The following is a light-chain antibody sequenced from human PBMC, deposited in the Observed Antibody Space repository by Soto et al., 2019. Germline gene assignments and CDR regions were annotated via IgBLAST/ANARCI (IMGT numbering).Light chain of an antibody. CDR2: GNT. CDR1: SSNIAAGYD. V-gene: IGLV1-40*01. J-gene: IGLJ2*01. CDR3: QSYDSRLSTWV. Sequence: QSVLTQPPSVSGAPGQRVTISCTGSSSNIAAGYDVHWYQQLPGAAPKLLIYGNTNRPSGVPDRFSGSKSGTSASLAITGLQAEDEADYYCQSYDSRLSTWVFGGGTKLTVL.